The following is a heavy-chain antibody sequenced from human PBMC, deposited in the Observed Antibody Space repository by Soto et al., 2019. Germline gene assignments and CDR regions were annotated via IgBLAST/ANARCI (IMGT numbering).Heavy chain of an antibody. D-gene: IGHD3-22*01. J-gene: IGHJ5*02. CDR2: IIPIFGTA. CDR1: GGTFSSYA. V-gene: IGHV1-69*13. CDR3: ARGGYYYDSSGYDP. Sequence: SVKVSCKASGGTFSSYAISWVRQAPGQGLEWMGGIIPIFGTANYAQKFQGRVTITADESTSTAYMELSSLRSEDTAVYYCARGGYYYDSSGYDPWGQGTLVTVS.